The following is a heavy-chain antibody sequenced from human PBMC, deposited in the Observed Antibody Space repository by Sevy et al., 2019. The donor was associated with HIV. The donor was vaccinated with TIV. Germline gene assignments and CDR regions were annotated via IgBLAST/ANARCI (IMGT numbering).Heavy chain of an antibody. D-gene: IGHD6-13*01. CDR1: GFTFSDHY. J-gene: IGHJ4*02. V-gene: IGHV3-72*01. Sequence: GGSLRLSCAASGFTFSDHYMEWVRQAPGKGLEWVGRTRNKADSYTIEYAASVRGRFTISSDDSKNSLYLQMNSLKTEDTAVYYCATHAGIAAAGRVFDYWGQGTLVTVSS. CDR3: ATHAGIAAAGRVFDY. CDR2: TRNKADSYTI.